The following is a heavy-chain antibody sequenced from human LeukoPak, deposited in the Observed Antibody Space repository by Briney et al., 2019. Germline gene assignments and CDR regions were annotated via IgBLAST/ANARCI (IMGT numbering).Heavy chain of an antibody. CDR1: GYSIRSGYH. D-gene: IGHD3-16*01. Sequence: SETLSLTCSVSGYSIRSGYHWAWIRQSPGKGLEWIGSIYQSGSTYDNPSLRSRVTMSMDTSKNQFSLKMRPVTAADTAVYYCARSEINDYNRYWGQGIPVTVSS. V-gene: IGHV4-38-2*02. J-gene: IGHJ4*02. CDR3: ARSEINDYNRY. CDR2: IYQSGST.